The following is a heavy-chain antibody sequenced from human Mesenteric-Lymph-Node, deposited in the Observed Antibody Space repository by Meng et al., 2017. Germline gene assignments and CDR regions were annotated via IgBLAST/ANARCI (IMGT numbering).Heavy chain of an antibody. CDR2: LIAVFDKT. V-gene: IGHV1-69*12. J-gene: IGHJ4*02. Sequence: QVQLVQSGAEVKKPGSSVTFACKTSGGSFSTHTFSWVRQAPGQGLEWMGGLIAVFDKTKAAPRFQDRVTFTADESTSTAYMELSSLTFDDTAVYFCARGRRNEPLFDYWGQGTLVTVSS. CDR1: GGSFSTHT. CDR3: ARGRRNEPLFDY. D-gene: IGHD1-14*01.